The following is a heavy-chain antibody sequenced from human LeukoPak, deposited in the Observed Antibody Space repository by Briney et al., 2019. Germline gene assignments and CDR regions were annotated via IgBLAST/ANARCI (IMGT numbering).Heavy chain of an antibody. Sequence: PSETLSLTCAVYGGSFSGYYWSWIRQPPGKGLEWIGEINHSGSTNYNPSLKSRVTISVDTSKNQFSLKLSSVTAADTAVYYCARVRGRVVTRPFDYWGQGTLVTVSS. CDR1: GGSFSGYY. V-gene: IGHV4-34*01. D-gene: IGHD2-21*02. CDR2: INHSGST. J-gene: IGHJ4*02. CDR3: ARVRGRVVTRPFDY.